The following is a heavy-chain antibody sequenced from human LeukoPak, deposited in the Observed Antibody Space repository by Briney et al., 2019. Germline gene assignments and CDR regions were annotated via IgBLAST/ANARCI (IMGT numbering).Heavy chain of an antibody. J-gene: IGHJ5*02. CDR2: ISSSGSTI. V-gene: IGHV3-11*01. D-gene: IGHD3-3*01. CDR1: GFTFSDYY. Sequence: GGPLRLSCAASGFTFSDYYMSWIRQAPGKGLEWVSYISSSGSTIYYADSVKGRFTISRDNAKNSLYLQMNSLRAEDTAVYYCAREWRLYNWFDPWGQGTLVTVSS. CDR3: AREWRLYNWFDP.